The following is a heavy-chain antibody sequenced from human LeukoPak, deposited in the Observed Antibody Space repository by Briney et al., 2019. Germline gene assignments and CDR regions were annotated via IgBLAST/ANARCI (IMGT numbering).Heavy chain of an antibody. Sequence: ASVKVSCKASGFTFTSYGFSWVRQAPGQGLESMGWISAYNGDAKYAQKFQGRVTMTTDTSTSTAYMELRSLRSDDTAVYYCARGWGRYYGSGTYRPFDYWGQGTLVTVSS. V-gene: IGHV1-18*01. D-gene: IGHD3-10*01. CDR1: GFTFTSYG. CDR2: ISAYNGDA. CDR3: ARGWGRYYGSGTYRPFDY. J-gene: IGHJ4*01.